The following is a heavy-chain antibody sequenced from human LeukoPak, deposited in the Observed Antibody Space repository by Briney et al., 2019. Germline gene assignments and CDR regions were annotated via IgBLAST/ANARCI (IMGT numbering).Heavy chain of an antibody. V-gene: IGHV3-33*01. CDR3: AREGDSRWGELSP. J-gene: IGHJ1*01. CDR1: GFTFSTYA. CDR2: IWFDGSEQ. D-gene: IGHD3-16*02. Sequence: GGSLRLSCAASGFTFSTYAIHWVRQAPGKGLEWVAVIWFDGSEQYYADSVKGRFIISRDNSKSTSNLQLNSLRAEDTAVYCCAREGDSRWGELSPWGQGTLVTVSS.